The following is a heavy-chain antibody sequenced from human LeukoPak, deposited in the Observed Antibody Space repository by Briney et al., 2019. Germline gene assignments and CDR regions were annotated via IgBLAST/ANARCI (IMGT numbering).Heavy chain of an antibody. D-gene: IGHD1-26*01. Sequence: GGSLRLSCVASGFTFSSYNMNWVRQAPGKGLEGLEWVSSISSSSRYIYYTDSVKGRFTISRDNAKNSLYLQMNSLRAEDTAVYYCARDLSVGSKPDLGFDYWGQGTLVTVSS. CDR1: GFTFSSYN. CDR2: ISSSSRYI. J-gene: IGHJ4*02. CDR3: ARDLSVGSKPDLGFDY. V-gene: IGHV3-21*01.